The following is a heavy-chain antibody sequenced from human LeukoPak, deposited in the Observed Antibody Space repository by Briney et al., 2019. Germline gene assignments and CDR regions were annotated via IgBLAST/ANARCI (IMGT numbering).Heavy chain of an antibody. Sequence: GGSLRLSCAASGFTFSSYAMSWVRQAPGKGLEWVANIKQDGSEKYYVDSVKGRFTISRDNAKNSLYLQMNSLRAEDTAVYYCARALVGIAMVRGVIGYFDYWGQGTLVTVSS. J-gene: IGHJ4*02. D-gene: IGHD3-10*01. V-gene: IGHV3-7*01. CDR1: GFTFSSYA. CDR3: ARALVGIAMVRGVIGYFDY. CDR2: IKQDGSEK.